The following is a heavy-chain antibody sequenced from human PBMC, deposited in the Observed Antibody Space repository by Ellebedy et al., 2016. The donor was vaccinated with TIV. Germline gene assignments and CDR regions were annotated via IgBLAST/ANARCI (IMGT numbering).Heavy chain of an antibody. J-gene: IGHJ3*02. CDR2: MHYSGST. CDR3: ARGPGYSSRWSDAFDI. Sequence: SETLSLTXSVSGGSISTSSYYCGWIRQSPGKGLEWIASMHYSGSTNYNPSLKSRVTISVDTSKNQLSLNLSSVTAADTAVYYCARGPGYSSRWSDAFDIWGQGTMVTVSS. CDR1: GGSISTSSYY. D-gene: IGHD6-19*01. V-gene: IGHV4-39*01.